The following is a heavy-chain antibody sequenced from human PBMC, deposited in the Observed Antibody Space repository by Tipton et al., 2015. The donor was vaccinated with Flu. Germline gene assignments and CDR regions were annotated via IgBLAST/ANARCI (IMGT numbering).Heavy chain of an antibody. CDR1: GGSFSGYY. J-gene: IGHJ3*02. CDR2: INHSGST. Sequence: TLSLTCAVYGGSFSGYYWSWIRQPPGKGLEWIGGINHSGSTNYNPSLKSRVTISVDTSKNQFSLKLSSVTAADTAVYYCARVMVRGVIPDAFDIWGQGTMVTVSS. CDR3: ARVMVRGVIPDAFDI. D-gene: IGHD3-10*01. V-gene: IGHV4-34*01.